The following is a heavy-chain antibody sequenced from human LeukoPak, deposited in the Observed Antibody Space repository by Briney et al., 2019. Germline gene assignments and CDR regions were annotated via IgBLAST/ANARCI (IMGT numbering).Heavy chain of an antibody. CDR1: GYSISSGYY. D-gene: IGHD2-2*03. CDR3: ARDGTNLDIVVVPAFWFDP. CDR2: IYHSEST. J-gene: IGHJ5*02. Sequence: PSETLSLTCTVSGYSISSGYYWGWIRQPPGKGLEWIGSIYHSESTYYNPSLKSRVTISVDTSKNQFSLKLSSVTAADTAVYYCARDGTNLDIVVVPAFWFDPWGQGTLVTVSS. V-gene: IGHV4-38-2*02.